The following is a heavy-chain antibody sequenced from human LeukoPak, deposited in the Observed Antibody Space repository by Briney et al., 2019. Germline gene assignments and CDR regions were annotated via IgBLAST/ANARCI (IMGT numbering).Heavy chain of an antibody. V-gene: IGHV1-18*01. J-gene: IGHJ4*02. D-gene: IGHD2-2*01. Sequence: ASVKVSCKASGYTFTSYGISWVRQAPGQGLEGMGWISAYNGNTNYAQKLQGRVTMTTDTSTSTAYMELRSLRSDDTALYYCARGIVLVPAAPPGVYYFDYWGQGTLVTVSS. CDR3: ARGIVLVPAAPPGVYYFDY. CDR2: ISAYNGNT. CDR1: GYTFTSYG.